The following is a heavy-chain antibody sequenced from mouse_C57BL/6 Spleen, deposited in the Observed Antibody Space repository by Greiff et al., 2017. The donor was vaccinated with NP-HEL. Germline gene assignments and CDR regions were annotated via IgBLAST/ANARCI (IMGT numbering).Heavy chain of an antibody. D-gene: IGHD1-1*01. Sequence: QVQLKQPGAELVRPGSSVKLSCKASGYTFTSYWMPWVKQRPVQGLEWIGNIDPSDSETHYNQKFKDKATLTVDKSSSTAYMQLSSLTSEDSAVYYCAREGSSCFDYWGQGTTRTVSS. CDR1: GYTFTSYW. CDR2: IDPSDSET. V-gene: IGHV1-52*01. J-gene: IGHJ2*01. CDR3: AREGSSCFDY.